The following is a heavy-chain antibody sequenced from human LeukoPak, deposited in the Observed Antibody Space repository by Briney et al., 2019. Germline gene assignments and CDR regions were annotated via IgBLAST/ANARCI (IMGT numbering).Heavy chain of an antibody. CDR1: GGTFSSYA. CDR3: ARDLMVRGVISDY. J-gene: IGHJ4*02. D-gene: IGHD3-10*01. V-gene: IGHV1-69*05. Sequence: ASVKVSCKASGGTFSSYAISWVRQAPGQGLEWMGGIIPIFGTANYAQKFQGRVTITTDESTSTAYMELSSLRSEDTAVYYCARDLMVRGVISDYWGQGTLVTVSS. CDR2: IIPIFGTA.